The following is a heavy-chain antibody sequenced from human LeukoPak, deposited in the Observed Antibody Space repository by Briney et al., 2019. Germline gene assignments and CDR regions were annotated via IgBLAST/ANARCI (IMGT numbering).Heavy chain of an antibody. V-gene: IGHV3-66*01. Sequence: GGSLRLSCAASGFTVSSNYMSWVRQAPGKGLEWVSVIYSGGSTYYADSVKGRFTISRDNSKNTLYLQMNSLRAEDTAFYYCAKVRYGSGSYTFDYWGQGTLVTVSS. J-gene: IGHJ4*02. CDR3: AKVRYGSGSYTFDY. CDR2: IYSGGST. D-gene: IGHD3-10*01. CDR1: GFTVSSNY.